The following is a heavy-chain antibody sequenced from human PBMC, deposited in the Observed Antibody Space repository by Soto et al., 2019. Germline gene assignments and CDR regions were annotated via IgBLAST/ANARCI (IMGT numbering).Heavy chain of an antibody. V-gene: IGHV3-33*05. Sequence: QLQLVESGGGVVQPGRSLRLSCAASGFTFSNYDMHWVRQAPGKGLEWVAGISYDGTKTYYADSVTGRFTVSRDNSKNTLYLQMNSLRVEDTAVYYCARVTGDRYYYYYMDVWGKGTTVTFSS. CDR2: ISYDGTKT. CDR3: ARVTGDRYYYYYMDV. D-gene: IGHD7-27*01. J-gene: IGHJ6*03. CDR1: GFTFSNYD.